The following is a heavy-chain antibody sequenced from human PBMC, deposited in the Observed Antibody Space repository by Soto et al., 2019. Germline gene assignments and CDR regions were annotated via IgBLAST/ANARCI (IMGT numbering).Heavy chain of an antibody. J-gene: IGHJ4*02. Sequence: GGSRRLSCGASGFTFSSYAMSWVRQSPGKGLEWVSAISGSGGSTYYADSVKGRFTISRDNSKNTLYLQMNSLRAEDTAVYYCATQTELLSSFDYWGQGTLVTVSS. CDR1: GFTFSSYA. D-gene: IGHD1-26*01. CDR2: ISGSGGST. CDR3: ATQTELLSSFDY. V-gene: IGHV3-23*01.